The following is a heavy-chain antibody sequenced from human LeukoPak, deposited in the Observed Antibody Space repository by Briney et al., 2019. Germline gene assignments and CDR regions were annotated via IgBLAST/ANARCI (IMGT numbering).Heavy chain of an antibody. CDR2: IVVCSGNT. V-gene: IGHV1-58*02. D-gene: IGHD6-19*01. CDR3: AADQGSGWYV. CDR1: GFTFTISA. J-gene: IGHJ4*02. Sequence: GASVNVSLKSSGFTFTISAMQWVRQARGQRQEWIGWIVVCSGNTNYAPKSQERVTITRDMSTSTAYMELSSLRSEDAAVYYCAADQGSGWYVWGQGTLVTVSS.